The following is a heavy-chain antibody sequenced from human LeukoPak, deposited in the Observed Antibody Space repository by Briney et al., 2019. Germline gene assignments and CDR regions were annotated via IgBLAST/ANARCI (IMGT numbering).Heavy chain of an antibody. J-gene: IGHJ5*02. CDR1: GDSFSTFS. D-gene: IGHD1-7*01. Sequence: PSETLSLTCTVSGDSFSTFSWSWVRQPAGKGLEWIGRIYTSGATNYNHSLRGRVTMSIATSKNQFSMKLSSVTAADTAVYYCARVHWNYDGLAWFDPWGQGTLVTVSS. V-gene: IGHV4-4*07. CDR2: IYTSGAT. CDR3: ARVHWNYDGLAWFDP.